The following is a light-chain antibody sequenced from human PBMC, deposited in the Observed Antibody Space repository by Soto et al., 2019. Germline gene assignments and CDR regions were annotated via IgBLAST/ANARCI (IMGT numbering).Light chain of an antibody. Sequence: QSVLTQPPSVSGAPGQKVTISCTGSTSNIGAGFDVHWYQRLPGTAPKLLIYSNNQRPSGVPDRFSGSKSGTSASLAISGLRSEDEADYYCAAWDDSLSGCYVFGTGTKVTVL. V-gene: IGLV1-47*02. CDR1: TSNIGAGFD. CDR2: SNN. J-gene: IGLJ1*01. CDR3: AAWDDSLSGCYV.